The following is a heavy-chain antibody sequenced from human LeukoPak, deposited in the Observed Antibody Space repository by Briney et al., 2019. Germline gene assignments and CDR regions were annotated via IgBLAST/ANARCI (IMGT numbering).Heavy chain of an antibody. CDR1: GGTFSSYA. J-gene: IGHJ5*02. V-gene: IGHV1-69*06. CDR2: IIPIFGTA. CDR3: ARGLVHLERFDP. Sequence: SVKVSCKASGGTFSSYAISWVRQAPGQGLEWMGGIIPIFGTANYAQKFQGRVTITADKSTSTAYMELSSLRSEDTAVYYCARGLVHLERFDPWGQGTLVTVSS.